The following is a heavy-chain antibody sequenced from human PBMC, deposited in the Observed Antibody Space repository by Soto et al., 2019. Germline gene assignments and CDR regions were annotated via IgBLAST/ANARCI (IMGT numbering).Heavy chain of an antibody. Sequence: ASVKVSCKASGYTFTGYYMHWVRQAPGQGLEWMGWINPNSGGTNYAQKFQGWVTMTRDTSISTAYMELSRLRSDDTAVYYCARGGCTNGVCNAGVDYWGQGTLVTVSS. CDR2: INPNSGGT. D-gene: IGHD2-8*01. CDR3: ARGGCTNGVCNAGVDY. V-gene: IGHV1-2*04. CDR1: GYTFTGYY. J-gene: IGHJ4*02.